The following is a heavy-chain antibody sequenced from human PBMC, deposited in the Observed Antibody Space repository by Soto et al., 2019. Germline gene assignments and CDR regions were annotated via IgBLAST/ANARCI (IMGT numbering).Heavy chain of an antibody. CDR2: INPSAGRT. CDR1: GYIFTNSY. Sequence: QVQLVQSGAEVQKPGASMRVSCKASGYIFTNSYLHWVRQAPGQGLEWMGIINPSAGRTNYAQNFQGRVTMTADTSTSTVYMDLSSLRSEDTAVYYCARESDILTGFVIDYWGQGTLVIVSS. V-gene: IGHV1-46*01. J-gene: IGHJ4*02. D-gene: IGHD3-9*01. CDR3: ARESDILTGFVIDY.